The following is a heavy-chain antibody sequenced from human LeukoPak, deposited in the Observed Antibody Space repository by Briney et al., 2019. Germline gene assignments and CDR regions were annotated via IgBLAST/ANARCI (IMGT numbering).Heavy chain of an antibody. CDR1: GGSISSGSYY. CDR2: IYYSGST. Sequence: SETLSLTCTVSGGSISSGSYYWGWIRQPPGKGLEWIGNIYYSGSTYYNPSLKSRVSISVDTSKNQFSLKLTSVTAADTAVYYCTRGQKYISGYTVTELGSGYFDYWGQGTLVTVSS. CDR3: TRGQKYISGYTVTELGSGYFDY. D-gene: IGHD5-18*01. V-gene: IGHV4-39*07. J-gene: IGHJ4*02.